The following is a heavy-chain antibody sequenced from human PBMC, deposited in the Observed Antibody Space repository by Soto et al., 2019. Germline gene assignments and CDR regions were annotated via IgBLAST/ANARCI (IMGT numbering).Heavy chain of an antibody. CDR2: ISGYNGNT. J-gene: IGHJ4*02. CDR3: ARGVGASYYFDY. Sequence: ASVKVSCKASGYTFTSYGISWVRQAPGQGLEWMGWISGYNGNTNLAQKLQGRVTMTTDTPTSTAFMELRSLRSDDTAVYYCARGVGASYYFDYWGQGTLVTVSS. D-gene: IGHD1-26*01. CDR1: GYTFTSYG. V-gene: IGHV1-18*01.